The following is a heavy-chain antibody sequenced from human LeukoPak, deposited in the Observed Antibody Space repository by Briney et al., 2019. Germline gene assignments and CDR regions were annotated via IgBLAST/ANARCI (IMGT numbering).Heavy chain of an antibody. CDR3: ASSSGYPEDY. Sequence: SETLSLTCAVYGGSFSGYYWSWIRQPPGKGLEWIGEINHSGSTNYNPSPKSRVTISVDTSKDQFSLKLSSVTAADTAVHYCASSSGYPEDYWGQGTLVTVSS. J-gene: IGHJ4*02. CDR2: INHSGST. D-gene: IGHD3-22*01. V-gene: IGHV4-34*01. CDR1: GGSFSGYY.